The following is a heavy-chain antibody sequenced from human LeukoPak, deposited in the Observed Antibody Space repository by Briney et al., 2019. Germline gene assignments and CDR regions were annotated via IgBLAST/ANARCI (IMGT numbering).Heavy chain of an antibody. CDR2: IYYSGST. D-gene: IGHD4/OR15-4a*01. Sequence: PSETLSLTCTVSGGSISSYYWSWIRQPPGKGLEWIGYIYYSGSTNYNPSLKSRVTISVDTSKNQFSLKLSSVTAADTAVYYCARDKGGATDIWGQGTMVTVSS. CDR3: ARDKGGATDI. J-gene: IGHJ3*02. V-gene: IGHV4-59*01. CDR1: GGSISSYY.